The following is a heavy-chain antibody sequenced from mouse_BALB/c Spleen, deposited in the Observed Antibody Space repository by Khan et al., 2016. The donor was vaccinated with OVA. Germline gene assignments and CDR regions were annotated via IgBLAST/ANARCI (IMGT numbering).Heavy chain of an antibody. CDR1: GYTFTNYG. Sequence: QIQLVQSGPELKKPGETVKISCKASGYTFTNYGMNWVKQAPGQGLKWMGWINTYTGEPTYGDDLKGRFAFSLETSASTAYLQINNLTNEDTATYFWARVGNYGYFDVWGAGTTVTVSS. CDR2: INTYTGEP. J-gene: IGHJ1*01. CDR3: ARVGNYGYFDV. V-gene: IGHV9-3-1*01. D-gene: IGHD2-1*01.